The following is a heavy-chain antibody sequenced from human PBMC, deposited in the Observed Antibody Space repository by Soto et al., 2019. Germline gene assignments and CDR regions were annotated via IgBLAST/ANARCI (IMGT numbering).Heavy chain of an antibody. J-gene: IGHJ6*02. V-gene: IGHV1-18*01. D-gene: IGHD3-22*01. CDR1: GYTFTSYG. Sequence: QVQLVQSGAEVKKPGASVKVSCKASGYTFTSYGISWVRQAPGQGLEWMGWISAYNGNTNYAQKLQSRVTMTTDTSTSTADMELRSLRSDDTAVYYCAREGDYYDSSGYSAYYYYYGMDVWGQGTTVTVSS. CDR2: ISAYNGNT. CDR3: AREGDYYDSSGYSAYYYYYGMDV.